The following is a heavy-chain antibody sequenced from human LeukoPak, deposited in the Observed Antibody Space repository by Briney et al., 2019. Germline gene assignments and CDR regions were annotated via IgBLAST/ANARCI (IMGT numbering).Heavy chain of an antibody. V-gene: IGHV1-69*04. CDR3: ARDPIPSYYCDSSGYYPKYFQH. Sequence: ASVKVSCKASGGTFSSYAISWVRQAPGQGLEWMGRIIPILGIANNAQKFQGRVTITADKSTSTAYMELSSLRAEDTAVYYCARDPIPSYYCDSSGYYPKYFQHWGQGTLVTVSS. J-gene: IGHJ1*01. CDR1: GGTFSSYA. D-gene: IGHD3-22*01. CDR2: IIPILGIA.